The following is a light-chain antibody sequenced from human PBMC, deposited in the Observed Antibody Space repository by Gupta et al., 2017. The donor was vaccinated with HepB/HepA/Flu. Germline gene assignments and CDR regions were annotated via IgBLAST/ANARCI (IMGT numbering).Light chain of an antibody. CDR2: GAS. V-gene: IGKV3-20*01. CDR3: QKYGSEPRT. Sequence: EIVLTQSPGTLSLSPGERATLSCRASQSVSSSYLAWYQQKPGQAPRLLIYGASSRATGIPDRFSGSGSGTDFTLTISRLEPEDFAVYYCQKYGSEPRTFGPGTKVDIK. CDR1: QSVSSSY. J-gene: IGKJ3*01.